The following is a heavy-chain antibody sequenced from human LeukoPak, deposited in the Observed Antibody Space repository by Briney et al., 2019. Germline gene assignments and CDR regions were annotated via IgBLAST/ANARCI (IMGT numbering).Heavy chain of an antibody. V-gene: IGHV1-18*01. D-gene: IGHD3-3*01. Sequence: ASVKVSCKASGYTFTSYGISWVRQAPGQGLEWMGWISAYNGNTNYAQKLQGRVTMTTDTSTSTAYMELRSLRSDDTAVYYCARDHWSYDFWSSYYSYYYYGMDVWGQGTTVTVSS. CDR1: GYTFTSYG. CDR3: ARDHWSYDFWSSYYSYYYYGMDV. J-gene: IGHJ6*02. CDR2: ISAYNGNT.